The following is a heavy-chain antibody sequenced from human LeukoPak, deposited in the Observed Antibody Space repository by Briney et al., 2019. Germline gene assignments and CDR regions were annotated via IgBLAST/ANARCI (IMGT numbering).Heavy chain of an antibody. Sequence: PSETPSLTCTVSGGSISSSSYYWGWIRQPPGKGLEWIGSIYYSGSTYYNPSLKSRVTISVDTSKNQFSLKLSSVTAADTAVYYCARLNFRFHFDYWGQGTLVTVSS. J-gene: IGHJ4*02. CDR2: IYYSGST. D-gene: IGHD1-20*01. V-gene: IGHV4-39*01. CDR1: GGSISSSSYY. CDR3: ARLNFRFHFDY.